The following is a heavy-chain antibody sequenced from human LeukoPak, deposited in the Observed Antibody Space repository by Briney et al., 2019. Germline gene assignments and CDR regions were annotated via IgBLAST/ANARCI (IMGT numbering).Heavy chain of an antibody. CDR2: TYYRSKWYN. CDR1: GDSVSSNSAL. CDR3: ANPKPRWNDVFDM. Sequence: SQTLSLTCAISGDSVSSNSALWNWIRQSPSRGLEWLGRTYYRSKWYNDYAVSVKSRITINADTSKNQFSLQLNSVTPEDTAVYYCANPKPRWNDVFDMWGQGTMVSVSS. J-gene: IGHJ3*02. V-gene: IGHV6-1*01. D-gene: IGHD1-1*01.